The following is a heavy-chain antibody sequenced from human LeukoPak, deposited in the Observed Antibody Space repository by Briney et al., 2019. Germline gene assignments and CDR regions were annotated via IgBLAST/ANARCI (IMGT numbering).Heavy chain of an antibody. V-gene: IGHV4-39*07. J-gene: IGHJ4*02. D-gene: IGHD3-10*01. Sequence: SETLSLTCTVSGGSISSATYYWGWLRQPPGKGLEWLGSIYHSGSTYYNPSLKSRVTISVDTSKNQFSLKLSSVTAADTAVYYCARLYGSGSSLYFDYWGQGTLVTVSS. CDR2: IYHSGST. CDR3: ARLYGSGSSLYFDY. CDR1: GGSISSATYY.